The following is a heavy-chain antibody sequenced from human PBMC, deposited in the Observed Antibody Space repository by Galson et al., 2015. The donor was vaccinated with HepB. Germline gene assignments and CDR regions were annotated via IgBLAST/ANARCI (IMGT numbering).Heavy chain of an antibody. J-gene: IGHJ4*02. V-gene: IGHV3-23*01. CDR2: ISDNSVYI. CDR1: GFTFSSYS. CDR3: AKIGSIVDNDGNFDY. D-gene: IGHD1-26*01. Sequence: SLRLSCAASGFTFSSYSMGWVRQAPGKGLEWVSSISDNSVYIYYADSVKGRFTISRDNSKNTLYLQMNSLRAEDTAVYYCAKIGSIVDNDGNFDYWGQGTLVTVSS.